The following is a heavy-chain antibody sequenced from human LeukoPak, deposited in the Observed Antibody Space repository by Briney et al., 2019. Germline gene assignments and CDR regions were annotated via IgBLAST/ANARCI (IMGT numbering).Heavy chain of an antibody. Sequence: SVKVSCTASGGTFSSYAISWVRQAPGQGLEWMGGIIPIFGTANYAQKFQGRVTITADESTSTAYMELSSLRSEDTAVYYCARDRYGHYYDSSGGLNWGQGTLVTVSS. CDR2: IIPIFGTA. V-gene: IGHV1-69*01. J-gene: IGHJ1*01. CDR3: ARDRYGHYYDSSGGLN. CDR1: GGTFSSYA. D-gene: IGHD3-22*01.